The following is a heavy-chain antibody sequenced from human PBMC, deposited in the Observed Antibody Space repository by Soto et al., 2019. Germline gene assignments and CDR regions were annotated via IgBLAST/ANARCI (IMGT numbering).Heavy chain of an antibody. V-gene: IGHV1-69*15. Sequence: QVHLVQSGAEVKKPGSSVNVSCKASGGTFSNYAITWVRQAPGQGLEWVGRIIPIFGTTNVAQKFQGRVTITADESTTTAYTELSGLRSDDTAVYYCAKEGCADGYFGNWLDPWGQGTLVTVSS. D-gene: IGHD5-12*01. CDR2: IIPIFGTT. J-gene: IGHJ5*02. CDR1: GGTFSNYA. CDR3: AKEGCADGYFGNWLDP.